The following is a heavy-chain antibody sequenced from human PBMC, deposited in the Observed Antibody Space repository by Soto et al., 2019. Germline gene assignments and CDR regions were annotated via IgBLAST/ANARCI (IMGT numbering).Heavy chain of an antibody. D-gene: IGHD2-15*01. V-gene: IGHV3-11*06. CDR3: VRGGGGGLFDP. Sequence: QVQLVESGGGLVPPGGSPRLSCAGSGFTFGDSYMSWLRQAPGKGLEWLSYISPGSRYPAYADSVKGRFTISRDNAKRSLYLQMMSLTAEDTAIYYCVRGGGGGLFDPWGQGTMVTVSS. J-gene: IGHJ5*02. CDR1: GFTFGDSY. CDR2: ISPGSRYP.